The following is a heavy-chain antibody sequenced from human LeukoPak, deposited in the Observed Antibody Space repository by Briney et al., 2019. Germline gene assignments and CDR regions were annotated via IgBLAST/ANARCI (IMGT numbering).Heavy chain of an antibody. J-gene: IGHJ3*02. V-gene: IGHV3-23*01. CDR2: ISGSGDRT. Sequence: GGSLRLSCAASGFILRSYDMSWVRQAPGKGLEWVSGISGSGDRTYYADSVKGRFTISRDNSKNTLYLQMNSLRAEDTAVYYCAKDSYDILADDAFDIWGQGTMVTVSS. D-gene: IGHD3-9*01. CDR1: GFILRSYD. CDR3: AKDSYDILADDAFDI.